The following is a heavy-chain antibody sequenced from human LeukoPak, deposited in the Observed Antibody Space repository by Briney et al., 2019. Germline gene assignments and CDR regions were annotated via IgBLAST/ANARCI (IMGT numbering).Heavy chain of an antibody. Sequence: SETLSLTCTVSGGSISSYYWSWIRQPAGEGLEWVGRLHTSGSTHYNPSLKSRVTMSVDTSKNQFSLKLSSVTAADTAVYYCARDFGYGDYFFDDWGQGTLVTVSS. V-gene: IGHV4-4*07. CDR2: LHTSGST. CDR3: ARDFGYGDYFFDD. J-gene: IGHJ4*02. D-gene: IGHD4-17*01. CDR1: GGSISSYY.